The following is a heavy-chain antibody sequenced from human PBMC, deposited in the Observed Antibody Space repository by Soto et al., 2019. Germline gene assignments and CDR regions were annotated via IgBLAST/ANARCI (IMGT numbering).Heavy chain of an antibody. V-gene: IGHV1-69*01. CDR1: GGTFSSYA. J-gene: IGHJ4*02. CDR2: IIPIFGTA. Sequence: QVQLVQSGAEVKQPGSSVKVSCKASGGTFSSYAISWVRQAPGQGLEWMGGIIPIFGTANYAQKFQGRVTITADESTSTAYMELSSLRTEETAVYYCASPDRLVEGYFDYWGQGTLVTVSS. D-gene: IGHD1-1*01. CDR3: ASPDRLVEGYFDY.